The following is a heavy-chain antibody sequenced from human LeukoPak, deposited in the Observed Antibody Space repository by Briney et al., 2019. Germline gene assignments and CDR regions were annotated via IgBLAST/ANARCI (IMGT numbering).Heavy chain of an antibody. CDR2: IRKDGSDI. V-gene: IGHV3-7*01. J-gene: IGHJ4*02. CDR1: GFTFSTYW. D-gene: IGHD3-22*01. CDR3: AKDGPSYYDSSGAYFDY. Sequence: GGSLRLSCAASGFTFSTYWMSWVRQAPGKGLEWVANIRKDGSDIHYVDSVKGGFTISRDNAKNSLYLEMSSLRGEDTALYYCAKDGPSYYDSSGAYFDYWGQGTLVTVSS.